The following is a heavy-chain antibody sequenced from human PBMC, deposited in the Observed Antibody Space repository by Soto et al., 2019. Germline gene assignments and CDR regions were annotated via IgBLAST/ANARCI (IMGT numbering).Heavy chain of an antibody. V-gene: IGHV4-38-2*02. CDR2: IYHSGST. J-gene: IGHJ5*02. D-gene: IGHD1-26*01. Sequence: SETLSLTCAVSGYSISSGYYWGWIRQPPGKGLEWIGSIYHSGSTYYNPSLKSRVTISVDTSKNQFSLKLSSVTAADTAVYYCARDPIRIVGATTKGAGYKWFDPWGQGTLVTAPQ. CDR3: ARDPIRIVGATTKGAGYKWFDP. CDR1: GYSISSGYY.